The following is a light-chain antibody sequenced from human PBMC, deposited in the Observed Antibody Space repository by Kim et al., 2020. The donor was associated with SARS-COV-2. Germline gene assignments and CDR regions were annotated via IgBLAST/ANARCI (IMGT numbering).Light chain of an antibody. J-gene: IGKJ1*01. CDR3: QQYGNSPHT. CDR1: QSVSSSY. V-gene: IGKV3-20*01. CDR2: GAS. Sequence: PPEERATLVCRASQSVSSSYLAWYQQKPGQAPRLRIYGASSRATGVPDRFSGSGSGTDFTLTITRLEPEDFAVYYCQQYGNSPHTFGQGTKVDIK.